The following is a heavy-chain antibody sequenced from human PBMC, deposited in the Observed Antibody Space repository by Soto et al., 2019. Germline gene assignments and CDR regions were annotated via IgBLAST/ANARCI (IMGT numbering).Heavy chain of an antibody. CDR3: ARDRAAGSFDY. V-gene: IGHV3-48*03. CDR2: ISSSGSTI. J-gene: IGHJ4*02. D-gene: IGHD6-13*01. CDR1: GFTFSSYE. Sequence: GGSLRLSCAASGFTFSSYEMNWVRQAPGKGLEWVSYISSSGSTIYYADSVKGRFTISRDNAKNSLYLQMNSLRAEDTAVYYCARDRAAGSFDYWGQGTLVTVSS.